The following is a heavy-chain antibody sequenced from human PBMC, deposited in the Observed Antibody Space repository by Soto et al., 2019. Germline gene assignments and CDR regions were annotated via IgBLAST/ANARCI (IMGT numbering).Heavy chain of an antibody. CDR2: IKQDGNEQ. CDR3: AIGDWLGI. CDR1: GFTFSDYL. D-gene: IGHD6-19*01. Sequence: LLVESGGALVQPGESLRLSCAASGFTFSDYLMTWARQAPGKGLEWVATIKQDGNEQYYVDSVKGRFTISRDNPKNSLYLQMTGLRTENPAVYYCAIGDWLGIWGHGTLVTVSS. J-gene: IGHJ4*01. V-gene: IGHV3-7*01.